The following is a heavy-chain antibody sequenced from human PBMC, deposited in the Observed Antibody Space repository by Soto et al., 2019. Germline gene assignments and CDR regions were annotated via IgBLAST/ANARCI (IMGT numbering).Heavy chain of an antibody. CDR1: GFTVSSNY. D-gene: IGHD3-22*01. CDR2: IYSGGST. Sequence: EVQLVESGGGLFQAGGSLRLSCAASGFTVSSNYMSWVRQAPGKGLEWVSVIYSGGSTYYADSVKGRFTISRDNSKNTLYLQMNSLRAEDTAVYYCARDRVESGYPEYFQHWGQGTLVTVSS. CDR3: ARDRVESGYPEYFQH. J-gene: IGHJ1*01. V-gene: IGHV3-53*01.